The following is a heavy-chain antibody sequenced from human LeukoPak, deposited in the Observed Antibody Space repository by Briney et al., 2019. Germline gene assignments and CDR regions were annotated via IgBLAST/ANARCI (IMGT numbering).Heavy chain of an antibody. D-gene: IGHD2-2*01. CDR3: AKPTRSTTSCPHFDY. CDR2: ISDSGDAT. J-gene: IGHJ4*02. CDR1: GFTFSSYA. Sequence: PGGSLRLSCAASGFTFSSYAMTWVRQAPGQGLEWVSAISDSGDATDYADSVKGRFIISRDNSKNTLYMQMNSLRAEDTAVYYCAKPTRSTTSCPHFDYWGQGTLVTVSS. V-gene: IGHV3-23*01.